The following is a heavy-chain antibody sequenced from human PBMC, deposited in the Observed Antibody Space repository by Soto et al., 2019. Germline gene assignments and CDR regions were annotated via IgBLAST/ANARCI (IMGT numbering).Heavy chain of an antibody. Sequence: GESLKISCKGSGYNFSTKWLGWVRQMPGKGLEWMGIIYPGDSDVRYSPSFQGQVTISADKSINTAYLQWSSLKASDTAMYYCARQDGSGIYYFDSWGQGTLVTVSS. J-gene: IGHJ4*02. CDR2: IYPGDSDV. V-gene: IGHV5-51*01. CDR1: GYNFSTKW. CDR3: ARQDGSGIYYFDS. D-gene: IGHD3-10*01.